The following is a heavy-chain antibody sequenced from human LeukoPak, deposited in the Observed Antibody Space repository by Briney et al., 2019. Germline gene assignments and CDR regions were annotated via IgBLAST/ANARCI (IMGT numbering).Heavy chain of an antibody. CDR1: GYSISSGYY. D-gene: IGHD6-19*01. J-gene: IGHJ4*02. Sequence: SETLSLTCTVSGYSISSGYYWGWIRQPPGKGLEWIGSIYHSGSTYYNPSLKSRVTISVDTSKNQFSLKLSSVTAADTAVYYCARDHLGIAVAGTFDYWGQGTLVTVSS. CDR3: ARDHLGIAVAGTFDY. V-gene: IGHV4-38-2*02. CDR2: IYHSGST.